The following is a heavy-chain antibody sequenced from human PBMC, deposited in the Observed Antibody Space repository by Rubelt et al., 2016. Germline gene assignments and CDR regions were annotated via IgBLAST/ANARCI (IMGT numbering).Heavy chain of an antibody. CDR2: IYSGGST. D-gene: IGHD2-21*02. J-gene: IGHJ4*02. Sequence: EVQLVESGGGLVQPGGSLRLSCAASGFTVSSNYMSWVRQAPGKGLEWVSVIYSGGSTYYADSVKGRFTIARNNSKNTLDLQMNSLRAEDTAVYYCARGAEPLAYCGGDCYWSDYWGQGTLVTVSS. CDR1: GFTVSSNY. V-gene: IGHV3-53*04. CDR3: ARGAEPLAYCGGDCYWSDY.